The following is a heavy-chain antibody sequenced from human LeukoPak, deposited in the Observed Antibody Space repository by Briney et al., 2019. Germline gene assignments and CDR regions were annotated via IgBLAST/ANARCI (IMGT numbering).Heavy chain of an antibody. CDR1: GFTFRSYE. CDR2: ISSSGSTI. V-gene: IGHV3-48*03. Sequence: GGSLRLSCAASGFTFRSYETNWVRQAPGKGLEWVSYISSSGSTIYYADSVKGRFTISRDNAKNSLYLQMNSLRAEDTAVYYCARDGPRDGYNSWGQGTLVTVSS. J-gene: IGHJ4*02. D-gene: IGHD5-24*01. CDR3: ARDGPRDGYNS.